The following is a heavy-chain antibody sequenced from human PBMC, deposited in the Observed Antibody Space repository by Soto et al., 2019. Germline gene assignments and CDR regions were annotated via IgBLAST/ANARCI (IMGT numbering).Heavy chain of an antibody. J-gene: IGHJ4*02. D-gene: IGHD3-9*01. CDR2: IYAGGNT. CDR1: GFSVTSNY. V-gene: IGHV3-53*01. Sequence: VGSLRLSCAASGFSVTSNYMTWVRQAPGKGLECVSVIYAGGNTYYPDSVKGRFTISSDNSKNTLFLQMNNLRAEDTAVYYCARVTTFYDILTSSYALNYFDYWGQGTRVTVS. CDR3: ARVTTFYDILTSSYALNYFDY.